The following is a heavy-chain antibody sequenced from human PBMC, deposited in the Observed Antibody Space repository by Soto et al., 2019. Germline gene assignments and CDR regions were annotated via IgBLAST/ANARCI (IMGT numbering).Heavy chain of an antibody. CDR2: INPNSGGT. CDR3: AKEYRPSSGVLHS. Sequence: QMQLVQSGAEVKKPAASVKVSCKASGYSFTGYYMHWVRQAPGQGLEWMGWINPNSGGTTYAQSFKDRVTMNRDTSITTVYMELTQLRYDDTAIYYCAKEYRPSSGVLHSWGQGTLVTVSS. D-gene: IGHD6-6*01. CDR1: GYSFTGYY. V-gene: IGHV1-2*02. J-gene: IGHJ4*02.